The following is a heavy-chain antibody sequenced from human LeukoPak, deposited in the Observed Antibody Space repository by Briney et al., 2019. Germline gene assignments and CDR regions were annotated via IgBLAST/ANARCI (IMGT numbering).Heavy chain of an antibody. Sequence: SETLSLTCTVSGGSISSYYWSWIRQPPGKGLEWIGYVYYSGSTNYNPSLKNRVAISVDTSKNQFSLKLSSVTAADTAVYYCARDLATAATADRAFDIWGPGTMVTVSS. CDR1: GGSISSYY. V-gene: IGHV4-59*01. J-gene: IGHJ3*02. CDR2: VYYSGST. CDR3: ARDLATAATADRAFDI. D-gene: IGHD6-13*01.